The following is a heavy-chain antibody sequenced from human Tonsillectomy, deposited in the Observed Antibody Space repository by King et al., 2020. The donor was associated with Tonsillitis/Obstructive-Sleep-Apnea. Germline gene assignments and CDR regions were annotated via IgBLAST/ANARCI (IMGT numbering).Heavy chain of an antibody. CDR2: ISYDGSNK. J-gene: IGHJ6*03. CDR3: ARDDLMTTVFEDYYYYMDV. D-gene: IGHD4-11*01. Sequence: VQLVESGGGVVQPGRSLRLSCAASGFTFSSYAMHWVRQAPGKGLEWVAVISYDGSNKYYADTVKGRFTISRDNSKNTLYLQMKSLRAEDTAVYYCARDDLMTTVFEDYYYYMDVWGKGTTVTVSS. V-gene: IGHV3-30*01. CDR1: GFTFSSYA.